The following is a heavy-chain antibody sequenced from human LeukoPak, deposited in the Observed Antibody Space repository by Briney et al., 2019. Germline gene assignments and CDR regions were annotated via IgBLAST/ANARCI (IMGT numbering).Heavy chain of an antibody. CDR1: GGSFSGYY. V-gene: IGHV4-34*01. Sequence: SETLSLTCAVYGGSFSGYYWSWIRQPPGKGLEWIGEINHSGSTNYNPSLKSRVTISVDTSKNQFSLKLSSVTAADTAVYYCARDIRYYDSSGYSRLDPWGQGTLSPSPQ. CDR2: INHSGST. D-gene: IGHD3-22*01. J-gene: IGHJ5*02. CDR3: ARDIRYYDSSGYSRLDP.